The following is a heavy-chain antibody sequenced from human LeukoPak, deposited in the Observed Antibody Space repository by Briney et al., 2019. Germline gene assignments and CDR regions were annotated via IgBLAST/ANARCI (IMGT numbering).Heavy chain of an antibody. V-gene: IGHV4-31*11. D-gene: IGHD5-12*01. CDR1: GVSISSGGYY. CDR2: IYYSGST. J-gene: IGHJ4*02. CDR3: ARDESGYGYFDY. Sequence: SETLSLTCAVSGVSISSGGYYWSWIRQHPGKGLEWIGYIYYSGSTYYNPSLKSRVTISVDTSKNQFSLKLSSVTAADTAVYYCARDESGYGYFDYWGQGTLVTVSS.